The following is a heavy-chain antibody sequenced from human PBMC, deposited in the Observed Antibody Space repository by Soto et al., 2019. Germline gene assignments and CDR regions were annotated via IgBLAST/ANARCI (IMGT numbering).Heavy chain of an antibody. CDR1: GGSVKSDSFY. Sequence: PSETLSLTCPVSGGSVKSDSFYCTWVRQSPGKLEYLGYVYYTGVTNYNPPLKSRVTVSLDTSKNQFSLHLTSVTAADAAVYYCARVLDSSWYFDLWGRGTLVTVSS. CDR2: VYYTGVT. D-gene: IGHD6-13*01. V-gene: IGHV4-61*01. J-gene: IGHJ2*01. CDR3: ARVLDSSWYFDL.